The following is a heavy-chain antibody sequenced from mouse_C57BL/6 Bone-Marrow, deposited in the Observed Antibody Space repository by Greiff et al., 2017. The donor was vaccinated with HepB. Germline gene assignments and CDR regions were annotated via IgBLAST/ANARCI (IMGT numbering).Heavy chain of an antibody. CDR2: IRLKSDNYAT. D-gene: IGHD2-10*02. J-gene: IGHJ2*01. V-gene: IGHV6-3*01. Sequence: EVKVEESGGGLVQPGGSMKLSCVASGFTFSNYWMNWVRQSPEKGLEWVAQIRLKSDNYATHYAESVKGRFTISRDDSKSSVYLKMNNLRAEDTGIYYCTEGYGYFDYWGQGTTLTVSS. CDR3: TEGYGYFDY. CDR1: GFTFSNYW.